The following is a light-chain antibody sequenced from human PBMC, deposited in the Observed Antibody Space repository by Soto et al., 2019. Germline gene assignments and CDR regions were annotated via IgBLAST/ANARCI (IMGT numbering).Light chain of an antibody. CDR3: QQYGTSPRFT. CDR1: QRVSASF. V-gene: IGKV3-20*01. J-gene: IGKJ3*01. Sequence: EIVLTQSPGTLSLSPGERATLSCRASQRVSASFLAWYQQRPGQAPRLLIYGASSRATGIPDRFSCSGSGTDFTLTISRLEPEDFAVYYCQQYGTSPRFTFGPGTKVDIK. CDR2: GAS.